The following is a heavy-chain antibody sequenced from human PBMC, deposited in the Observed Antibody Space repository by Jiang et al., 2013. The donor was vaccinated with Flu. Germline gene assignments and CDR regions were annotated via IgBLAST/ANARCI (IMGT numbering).Heavy chain of an antibody. CDR1: SYT. CDR2: IIPSHDIA. Sequence: SYTFTWVRQAPGQGLEWMGRIIPSHDIANYAQKFQGRVTITADKSTSTAYMELSSLRSEDTAVYYCARIIYYFDNSGFEASYFDYWGQGTLVTVSS. CDR3: ARIIYYFDNSGFEASYFDY. J-gene: IGHJ4*02. V-gene: IGHV1-69*02. D-gene: IGHD3-22*01.